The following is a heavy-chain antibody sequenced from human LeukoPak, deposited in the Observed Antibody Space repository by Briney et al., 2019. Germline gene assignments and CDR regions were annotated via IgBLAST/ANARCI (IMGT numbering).Heavy chain of an antibody. D-gene: IGHD3-3*01. J-gene: IGHJ6*03. CDR2: IYYSGSN. Sequence: SETLSLTCTVSGGSISSSSYYWGWIRQPPGQGLEWIGSIYYSGSNYYNPSLKSRVTISVDTSKNQFSLKLSSVTAADTAVYYCATSITIFGVVENYYYYMDVWGKGTTVTVSS. CDR3: ATSITIFGVVENYYYYMDV. V-gene: IGHV4-39*01. CDR1: GGSISSSSYY.